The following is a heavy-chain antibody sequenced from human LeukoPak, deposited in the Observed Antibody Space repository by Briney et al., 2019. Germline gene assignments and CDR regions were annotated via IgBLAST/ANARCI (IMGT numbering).Heavy chain of an antibody. CDR2: IYWDDDK. CDR1: VFSLSTSGVG. CDR3: EHTDSSRWCLDY. V-gene: IGHV2-5*02. J-gene: IGHJ4*02. Sequence: SGPTLVKPTQTPTLTFTFSVFSLSTSGVGVGWIRQPPGKALEWLALIYWDDDKRYSPSLKSRLTITKDTSKNQVVLTMTNMDPVDTATYYCEHTDSSRWCLDYWGQGTLVTVSS. D-gene: IGHD6-13*01.